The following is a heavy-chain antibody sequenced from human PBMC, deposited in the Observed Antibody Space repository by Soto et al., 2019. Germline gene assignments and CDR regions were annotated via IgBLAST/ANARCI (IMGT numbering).Heavy chain of an antibody. J-gene: IGHJ4*02. CDR1: GFTFSSHA. CDR3: SKVPYDGGVSIYFDY. CDR2: ISGDSGRS. Sequence: PGGSLRLSCAASGFTFSSHAMSWVRQAPGKGLEWVSAISGDSGRSYYAVSVKGRFTISRDNSKNTLYLQMDSLRAEDTAVYYCSKVPYDGGVSIYFDYWDQGALVTVSS. V-gene: IGHV3-23*01. D-gene: IGHD3-22*01.